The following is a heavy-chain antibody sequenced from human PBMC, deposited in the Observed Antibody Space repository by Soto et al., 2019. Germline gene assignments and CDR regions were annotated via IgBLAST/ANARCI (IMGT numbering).Heavy chain of an antibody. J-gene: IGHJ4*02. Sequence: GGSLRLSCAASGFTFSSYSMSWVRQAPGKGLEWVSGFRTGADDGTTYYADPVKGRFTISRDISKNTLFLQMNSLRAEDTAIYYCAKKVNSGPGSQYFDYWGQGTLVTVSS. V-gene: IGHV3-23*01. CDR1: GFTFSSYS. CDR2: FRTGADDGTT. D-gene: IGHD3-10*01. CDR3: AKKVNSGPGSQYFDY.